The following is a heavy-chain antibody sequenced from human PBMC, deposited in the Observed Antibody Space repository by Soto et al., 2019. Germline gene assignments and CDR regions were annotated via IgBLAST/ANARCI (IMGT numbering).Heavy chain of an antibody. V-gene: IGHV2-5*02. Sequence: QITLKESGPTLVKPTQTLTLTCTFSGFSLSTSGAGVGWIRQPPGKALEWLALIYWDDDKRYSPSLKSRLTITKDTSKNQVVLTRTNMDPVDTATYYCAHLTAMDLFDYWGQGTLVTVSS. J-gene: IGHJ4*02. D-gene: IGHD5-18*01. CDR1: GFSLSTSGAG. CDR3: AHLTAMDLFDY. CDR2: IYWDDDK.